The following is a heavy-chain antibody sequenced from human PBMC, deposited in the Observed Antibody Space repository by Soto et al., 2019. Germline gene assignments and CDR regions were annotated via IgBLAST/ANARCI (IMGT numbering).Heavy chain of an antibody. V-gene: IGHV1-3*01. J-gene: IGHJ4*02. CDR2: INAGKGDI. Sequence: QVQLEQSGAEVKKPEASEKVSCKASGYTLINKAVHWVRQAPGQRLEWMGWINAGKGDIKFSQKFPGRVPFIRDASANTVHLQLRSLGSEVTAVYYFARGAIEFDYWGQGTPVTVSS. D-gene: IGHD2-21*01. CDR3: ARGAIEFDY. CDR1: GYTLINKA.